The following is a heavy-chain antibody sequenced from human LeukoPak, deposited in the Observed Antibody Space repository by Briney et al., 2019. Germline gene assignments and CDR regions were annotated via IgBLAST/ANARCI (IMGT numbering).Heavy chain of an antibody. V-gene: IGHV4-34*01. D-gene: IGHD6-13*01. CDR2: INHSGST. CDR1: GGSFSGYY. CDR3: AREGSYSSSWFGGNWFGP. J-gene: IGHJ5*02. Sequence: SETLSLTCAVYGGSFSGYYWSWIRQPPGKGLEWIGEINHSGSTNYNPSLKSRVTISVDTSKNQFSLKLSSVTAADTAVYYCAREGSYSSSWFGGNWFGPWGQGTLVTVSS.